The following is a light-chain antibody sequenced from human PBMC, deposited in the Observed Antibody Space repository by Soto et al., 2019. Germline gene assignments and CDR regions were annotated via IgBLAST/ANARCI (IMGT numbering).Light chain of an antibody. V-gene: IGLV1-40*01. Sequence: QSVLTQPPSVSGAPGQRVTISCTGRSSNIGAGYDVHWYQQLPGTAPKLLIYGNSNRPSGVLDRFSGSKSGTSASLAITGLQAEDEADYYCQSYDSSLSGYVFGTGTKLTVL. CDR3: QSYDSSLSGYV. CDR2: GNS. J-gene: IGLJ1*01. CDR1: SSNIGAGYD.